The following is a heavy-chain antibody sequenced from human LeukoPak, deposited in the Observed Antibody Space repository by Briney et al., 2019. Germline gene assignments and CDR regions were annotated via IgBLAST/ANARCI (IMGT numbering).Heavy chain of an antibody. CDR2: IYTTGLT. V-gene: IGHV4-61*02. Sequence: SETLSLTCTVSGGSITETSYHWNWIRQTAGKGLEWTGRIYTTGLTKFNPSLKSRVIMSVDTSKNQFSLKLNSVTAADTAVYYCARVFYDTSGYYYRGLYYFDSWGQGTLVTVSS. CDR3: ARVFYDTSGYYYRGLYYFDS. CDR1: GGSITETSYH. D-gene: IGHD3-22*01. J-gene: IGHJ4*02.